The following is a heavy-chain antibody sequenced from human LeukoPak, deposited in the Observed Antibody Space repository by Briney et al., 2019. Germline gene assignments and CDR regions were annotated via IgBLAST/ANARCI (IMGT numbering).Heavy chain of an antibody. J-gene: IGHJ4*02. CDR3: ARVWVHCSGGSGYSVIASPFDY. CDR2: ISAYNANT. V-gene: IGHV1-18*01. CDR1: GYTFTSYG. D-gene: IGHD2-15*01. Sequence: ASVKVSCKASGYTFTSYGICWVRQAPGQGLEWMGWISAYNANTTYAQKLQGRVTMTTDTSTSTAYMELRSLRSDDTVVYYCARVWVHCSGGSGYSVIASPFDYWGQGTLVTVSS.